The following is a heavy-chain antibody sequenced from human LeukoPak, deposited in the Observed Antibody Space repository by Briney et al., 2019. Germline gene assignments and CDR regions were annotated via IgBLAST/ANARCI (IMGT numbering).Heavy chain of an antibody. CDR1: GFTVSSNY. CDR3: ARKAVPSHFDY. Sequence: GGSLRLSCAASGFTVSSNYMSWVRQAPGKGLEWVSVIYSGGSTYYADSVKGRFTISRDNSKNTLYLQMNSLRAEDTAVYYCARKAVPSHFDYWGQGTLVTVSS. V-gene: IGHV3-53*01. CDR2: IYSGGST. J-gene: IGHJ4*02.